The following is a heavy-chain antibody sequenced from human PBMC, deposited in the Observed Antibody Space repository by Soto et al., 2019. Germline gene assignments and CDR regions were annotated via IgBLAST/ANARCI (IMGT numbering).Heavy chain of an antibody. CDR3: AREADILNWFDP. CDR2: ISSSSSTK. Sequence: GGSLRLSCAASGFPFSSYLMNWVRPALGKGREWVSYISSSSSTKYYADSVKGGFTICRNNTKNSMYLQMNSLRAEDTAVYYCAREADILNWFDPWGQGTLVTVSS. D-gene: IGHD3-9*01. CDR1: GFPFSSYL. V-gene: IGHV3-48*01. J-gene: IGHJ5*02.